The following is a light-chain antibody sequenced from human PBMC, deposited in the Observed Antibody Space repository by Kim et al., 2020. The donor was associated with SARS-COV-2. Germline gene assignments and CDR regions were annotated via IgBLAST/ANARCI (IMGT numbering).Light chain of an antibody. CDR1: QNINSH. J-gene: IGKJ3*01. Sequence: DIQMTQSPSSLSASVGDRVTITCRTSQNINSHLNWYHQKPGRAPKLLIYAASTLQGGVPSRFSGSGSETDFTLTISSLQPEDFATYFCQQTCISPFTFGLGTKVDIK. V-gene: IGKV1-39*01. CDR3: QQTCISPFT. CDR2: AAS.